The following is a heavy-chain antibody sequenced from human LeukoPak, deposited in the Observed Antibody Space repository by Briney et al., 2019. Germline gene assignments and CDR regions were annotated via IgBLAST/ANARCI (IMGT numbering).Heavy chain of an antibody. Sequence: GGSLRLSCAASGFTFSSYGMHWVRQAPGKGLVWVSRVNIDGSSTNYADSVRGRFTISRDNAKNTLYLQMNSLRAEDTAMYYCARDFTGDYDYWGQGTLVTVSS. CDR2: VNIDGSST. D-gene: IGHD7-27*01. CDR3: ARDFTGDYDY. CDR1: GFTFSSYG. V-gene: IGHV3-74*01. J-gene: IGHJ4*02.